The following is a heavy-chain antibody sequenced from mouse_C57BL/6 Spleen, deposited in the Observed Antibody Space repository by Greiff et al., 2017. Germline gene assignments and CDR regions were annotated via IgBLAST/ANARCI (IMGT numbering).Heavy chain of an antibody. J-gene: IGHJ3*01. CDR3: ARSGVITTVVPSGLAY. CDR2: IHPNSGST. Sequence: QVQLKQPGAELVKPGASVKLSCKASGYTFTSYWMHWVKQRPGQGLEWIGMIHPNSGSTNYNEKFKSKATLTVDKSSSTAYMQLSSLTSEDSAVYYCARSGVITTVVPSGLAYWGQGTLVTVSA. CDR1: GYTFTSYW. V-gene: IGHV1-64*01. D-gene: IGHD1-1*01.